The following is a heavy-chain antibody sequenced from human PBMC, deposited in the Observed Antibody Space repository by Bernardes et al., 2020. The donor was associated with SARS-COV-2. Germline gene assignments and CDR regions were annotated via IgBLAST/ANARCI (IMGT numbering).Heavy chain of an antibody. V-gene: IGHV4-31*03. J-gene: IGHJ6*02. D-gene: IGHD2-2*01. CDR2: IYYSGST. Sequence: SETLSLTCTVSGGSISSGGYYWSWIRQHPGKGLEWIGYIYYSGSTYYNPSLKSRVTISVDTSKNQFSLKLSSVTAADTAVYYCARGRECSSTSCYSGMDVWGQGTTVTVSS. CDR3: ARGRECSSTSCYSGMDV. CDR1: GGSISSGGYY.